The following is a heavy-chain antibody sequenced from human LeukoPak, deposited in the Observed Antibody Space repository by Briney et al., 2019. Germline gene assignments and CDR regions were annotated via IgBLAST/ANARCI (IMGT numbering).Heavy chain of an antibody. V-gene: IGHV3-23*01. J-gene: IGHJ6*02. D-gene: IGHD6-19*01. Sequence: PGGSLRLSCAASGFTSSSYAMSWVRQAPGKGLEWVSAISGSGGSTYYADSVKGRFTISRDNSKNTLYLQMNSLRAEDTAVYYCAKGTIAVAGYYYGMDVWGQGTTVTVSS. CDR3: AKGTIAVAGYYYGMDV. CDR2: ISGSGGST. CDR1: GFTSSSYA.